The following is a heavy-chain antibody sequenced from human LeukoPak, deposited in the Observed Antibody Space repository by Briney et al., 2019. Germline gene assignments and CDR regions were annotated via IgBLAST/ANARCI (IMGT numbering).Heavy chain of an antibody. V-gene: IGHV4-38-2*02. CDR2: IYHSGRT. Sequence: SETLSLTCSVSGYSINNGYYLGWIRQPPGKGLEWIGSIYHSGRTYYNPSLKSRVTISVDTSKNQFSLKVSSVTAAGTAVYYCARDDSYGHFDMWGQGTMVTVSS. J-gene: IGHJ3*02. CDR3: ARDDSYGHFDM. CDR1: GYSINNGYY. D-gene: IGHD5-18*01.